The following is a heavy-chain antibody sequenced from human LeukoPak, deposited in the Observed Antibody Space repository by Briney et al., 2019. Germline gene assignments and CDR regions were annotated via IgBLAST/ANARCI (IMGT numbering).Heavy chain of an antibody. J-gene: IGHJ6*02. CDR3: ARGLYTVVPAAISYYYYYYGMDV. CDR2: IIPIFGTA. D-gene: IGHD2-2*01. V-gene: IGHV1-69*13. CDR1: GGTFSSYA. Sequence: SVKVSCKASGGTFSSYAISWVRQAPGQGLEWMGGIIPIFGTANYAQKFQGRVTITADESASTAYMELSSLRSEDTAVYYCARGLYTVVPAAISYYYYYYGMDVWGRGATVTVSS.